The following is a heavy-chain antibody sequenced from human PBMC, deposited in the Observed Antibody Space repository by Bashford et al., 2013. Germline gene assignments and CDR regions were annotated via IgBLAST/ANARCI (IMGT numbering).Heavy chain of an antibody. Sequence: GSLRLSCAASGFTFSSYWMHWVRQAPGKGLEWVSCVSDTGDSTYYADSVKGRFTISRDNSKNTLYLQMNSLRAEDTAVYYCARDWEWEPRSGHYYGMDVWGQGTTVTVSS. J-gene: IGHJ6*02. CDR1: GFTFSSYW. CDR2: VSDTGDST. D-gene: IGHD1-26*01. V-gene: IGHV3-23*01. CDR3: ARDWEWEPRSGHYYGMDV.